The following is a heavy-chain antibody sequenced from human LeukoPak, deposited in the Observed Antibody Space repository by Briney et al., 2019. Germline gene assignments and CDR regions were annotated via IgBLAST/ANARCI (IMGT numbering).Heavy chain of an antibody. Sequence: PGGSLRLSCAASGNYWMHWVRQVPGKGLVWVSHINSDGSWSSYADSVKGRFTISRDNAKNSVYLQMNSLRAEDTAVYYCARAIGKSEGYWGQGTLVTVSS. CDR1: GNYW. D-gene: IGHD4-23*01. CDR3: ARAIGKSEGY. CDR2: INSDGSWS. V-gene: IGHV3-74*01. J-gene: IGHJ4*02.